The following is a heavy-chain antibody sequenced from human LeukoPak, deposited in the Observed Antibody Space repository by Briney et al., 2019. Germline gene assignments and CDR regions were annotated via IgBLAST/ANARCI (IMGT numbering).Heavy chain of an antibody. J-gene: IGHJ6*04. CDR1: GFTVVDYA. Sequence: PGGSLRLSCTGSGFTVVDYAISWVRQAPGKGLECLGVINIKVNDGTTDYASSVKGTFIISRDDSNSICYLQMHDLKTEATAVYYCTRGRWGGDYTSRGMDVWGKGTMVTISS. D-gene: IGHD4-17*01. CDR2: INIKVNDGTT. CDR3: TRGRWGGDYTSRGMDV. V-gene: IGHV3-49*04.